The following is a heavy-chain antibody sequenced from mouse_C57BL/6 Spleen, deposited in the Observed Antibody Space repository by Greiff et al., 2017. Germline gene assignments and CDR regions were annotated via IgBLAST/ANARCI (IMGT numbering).Heavy chain of an antibody. CDR3: TLYDGYSY. D-gene: IGHD2-3*01. CDR1: GFNIKDDY. V-gene: IGHV14-4*01. J-gene: IGHJ2*01. CDR2: IDPANGDT. Sequence: EVQLQQSGAELVRPGASVKLSCTASGFNIKDDYMHWVKQRPEQGLEWIGWIDPANGDTESASKFQGKATITADTSSNTAYLQLSSLTSEDTAVYYCTLYDGYSYGGQGTTLTVSS.